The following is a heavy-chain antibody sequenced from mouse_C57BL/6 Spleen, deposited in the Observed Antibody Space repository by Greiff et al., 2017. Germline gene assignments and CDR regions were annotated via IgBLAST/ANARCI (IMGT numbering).Heavy chain of an antibody. CDR2: IWTGGGT. CDR3: ARRRGSSYDWYFDV. CDR1: GFSLTSYA. D-gene: IGHD1-1*01. J-gene: IGHJ1*03. V-gene: IGHV2-9-1*01. Sequence: VQLVESGPGLVAPSQSLSITCTVSGFSLTSYAISWVRQPPGKGLEWLGVIWTGGGTNYNSALKSRLSISKDNSKSQVFLKMNSLQTDDTARYYCARRRGSSYDWYFDVWGTGTTVTVSS.